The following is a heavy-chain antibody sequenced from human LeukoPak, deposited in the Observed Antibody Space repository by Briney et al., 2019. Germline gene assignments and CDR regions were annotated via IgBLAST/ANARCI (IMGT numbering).Heavy chain of an antibody. Sequence: GGSLRLSCAASGFTVSSNYMSWVRQAPGKGLEWVSVIYRGGSTYYADSVKGRFTISRDNSKNTLYLQMNSLRAEDTAVYYCAREVRCSSTSCSPADYFDYWGQGTQVTVSS. V-gene: IGHV3-53*01. CDR2: IYRGGST. D-gene: IGHD2-2*01. J-gene: IGHJ4*02. CDR1: GFTVSSNY. CDR3: AREVRCSSTSCSPADYFDY.